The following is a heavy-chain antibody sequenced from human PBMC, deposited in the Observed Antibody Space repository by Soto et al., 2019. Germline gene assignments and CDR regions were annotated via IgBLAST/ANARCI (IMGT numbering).Heavy chain of an antibody. Sequence: SETRSLTCSVSGGSISRSSYYWGWIRQPPGKGLDWIGSIYYSGSTYYNPSLKSRVTISVDTSKNQFSLKLSSVTAADTAVYYCAMPGIAAAGTFYYYYYGMDVWGQGTTVTVSS. CDR2: IYYSGST. CDR3: AMPGIAAAGTFYYYYYGMDV. D-gene: IGHD6-13*01. CDR1: GGSISRSSYY. J-gene: IGHJ6*02. V-gene: IGHV4-39*01.